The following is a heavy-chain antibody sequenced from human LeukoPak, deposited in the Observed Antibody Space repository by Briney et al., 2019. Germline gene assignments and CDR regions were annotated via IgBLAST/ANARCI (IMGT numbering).Heavy chain of an antibody. CDR3: ARDSNGAADKYYFDY. CDR2: ISYDGSNK. J-gene: IGHJ4*02. V-gene: IGHV3-30-3*01. CDR1: GFTFSSYA. Sequence: GGSLRLSCAASGFTFSSYAMPWVRQAPGKRLEWVAVISYDGSNKYYADSVKGRFTISRDNSKNTLYLQMNSLRAEDTAVYYCARDSNGAADKYYFDYWGQGTLVTVSS. D-gene: IGHD6-25*01.